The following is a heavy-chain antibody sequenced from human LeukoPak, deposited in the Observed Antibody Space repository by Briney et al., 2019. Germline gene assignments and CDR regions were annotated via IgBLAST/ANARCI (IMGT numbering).Heavy chain of an antibody. CDR2: VYYTGTS. V-gene: IGHV4-39*01. CDR3: ARRGGYGLGGLDN. D-gene: IGHD3-22*01. CDR1: GDSISTTNYY. J-gene: IGHJ4*02. Sequence: SETLSLTCTVSGDSISTTNYYWGWIRQPPGKGLEWIGSVYYTGTSYCNPSLKSRLTISVDTSKNQFSLKLSSVTASDTAVYFCARRGGYGLGGLDNWGQGTLVTVSS.